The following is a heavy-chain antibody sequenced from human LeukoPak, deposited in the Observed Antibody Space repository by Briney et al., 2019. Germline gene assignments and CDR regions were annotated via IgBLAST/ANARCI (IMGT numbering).Heavy chain of an antibody. D-gene: IGHD3-10*01. CDR2: ISSSSSYI. CDR3: ATHPGDYWFGYLQL. V-gene: IGHV3-21*01. Sequence: PGGSLRLSCAASGFTFSSYNMNWVRQAPGKGLEWVSSISSSSSYIYYADSVKGRFTISRDNAKNSLYLQMNSLRAEDTAVYYCATHPGDYWFGYLQLWGQGTLVTVSS. CDR1: GFTFSSYN. J-gene: IGHJ4*02.